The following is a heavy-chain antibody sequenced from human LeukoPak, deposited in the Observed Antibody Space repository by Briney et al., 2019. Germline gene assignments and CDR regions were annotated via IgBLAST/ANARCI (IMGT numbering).Heavy chain of an antibody. CDR2: INPNSGGT. D-gene: IGHD2-8*01. V-gene: IGHV1-2*02. J-gene: IGHJ4*02. CDR3: ARFCTNGVCPTDY. Sequence: ASVKVSCKASGYTFTGYYMHWVRQAPGQGLEWMGWINPNSGGTNYAQKFQGRVTMTRDTSISTAYMELSRLRSDDTAVYYSARFCTNGVCPTDYWGQGTLVTVSS. CDR1: GYTFTGYY.